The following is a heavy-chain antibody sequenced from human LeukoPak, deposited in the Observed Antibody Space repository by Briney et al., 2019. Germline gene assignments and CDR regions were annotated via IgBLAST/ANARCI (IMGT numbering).Heavy chain of an antibody. CDR3: ARARDGYNTD. V-gene: IGHV4-59*01. J-gene: IGHJ4*02. D-gene: IGHD5-24*01. CDR2: IYYSGST. CDR1: GGSISSYY. Sequence: PSETLSLTCTVSGGSISSYYWSSIRQPPGKGLEWIGYIYYSGSTNYNPSLKSRVTISVDTSKNQFSLKLSSVTAADTAVYYCARARDGYNTDWGLGTLVTVSS.